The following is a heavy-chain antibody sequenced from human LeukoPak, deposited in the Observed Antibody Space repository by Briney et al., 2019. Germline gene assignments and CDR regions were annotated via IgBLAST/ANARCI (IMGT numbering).Heavy chain of an antibody. J-gene: IGHJ5*02. CDR2: IIPILRIA. Sequence: GSSVKVSCKASGGTFSNYAISWVRQAPGQGLEWMGRIIPILRIANYAQKFQGRVTITADKSTSTAYMELRSLRSDDTAVYYCARFPLVAAAGSSSWFDPWGQGTLVTVSS. V-gene: IGHV1-69*04. CDR3: ARFPLVAAAGSSSWFDP. D-gene: IGHD6-13*01. CDR1: GGTFSNYA.